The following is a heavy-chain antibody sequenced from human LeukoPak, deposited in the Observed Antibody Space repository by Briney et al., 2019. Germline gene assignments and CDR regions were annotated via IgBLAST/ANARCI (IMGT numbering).Heavy chain of an antibody. CDR1: GFTFSSYG. V-gene: IGHV3-30*02. CDR3: AKSHGSGWYYYDY. Sequence: PGGSLRLSCAASGFTFSSYGMCLVRQAPGKGLEWVAFIRYDGNEKYYTDSVKGRFTISRDKSKNSLYLQMNSLRTEDTAVYYCAKSHGSGWYYYDYWGQGTLVTVSS. CDR2: IRYDGNEK. D-gene: IGHD6-19*01. J-gene: IGHJ4*02.